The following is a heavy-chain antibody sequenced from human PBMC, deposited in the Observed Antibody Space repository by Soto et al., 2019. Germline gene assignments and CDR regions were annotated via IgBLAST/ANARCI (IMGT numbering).Heavy chain of an antibody. CDR3: ARHVIVLVNQGQGMDV. V-gene: IGHV5-10-1*01. J-gene: IGHJ6*02. CDR1: GYSFTSYW. CDR2: IDPSDSYT. Sequence: GESLKISCKGSGYSFTSYWISWVRQMPGKGLEWMGRIDPSDSYTNYSPSFQGHVTISADKSISTAYLQWSSLKASDTAMYYCARHVIVLVNQGQGMDVWGQGTTVTVSS. D-gene: IGHD3-22*01.